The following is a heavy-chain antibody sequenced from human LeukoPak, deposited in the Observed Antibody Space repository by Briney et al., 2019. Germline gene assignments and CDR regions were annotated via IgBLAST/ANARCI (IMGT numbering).Heavy chain of an antibody. J-gene: IGHJ5*02. CDR2: IKQDGSEK. D-gene: IGHD4-17*01. CDR3: ARAPGEGWFDL. Sequence: HPGGSLRLSCAASGFTFSSYWMSWVRQAPGKGLEWVASIKQDGSEKYYVDSVKGRFTISRDNAKNSLYLQMNSLRAEDTALYYCARAPGEGWFDLWGQGTLVTVSS. V-gene: IGHV3-7*01. CDR1: GFTFSSYW.